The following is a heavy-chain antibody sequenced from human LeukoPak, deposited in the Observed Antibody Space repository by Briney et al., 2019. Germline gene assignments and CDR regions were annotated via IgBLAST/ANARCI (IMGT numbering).Heavy chain of an antibody. D-gene: IGHD3-16*02. CDR1: GFTFSSYE. J-gene: IGHJ6*02. CDR3: ARVERLRLGELSAPWAMDV. Sequence: GGSLRLSCAASGFTFSSYEMNWVRQAPGKGLEWVSYSSQSGTTTYFADSVKGRFIISRDNAKNSLYMQMNSLRAEDTAVYYCARVERLRLGELSAPWAMDVWGQGTTVTVSS. CDR2: SSQSGTTT. V-gene: IGHV3-48*03.